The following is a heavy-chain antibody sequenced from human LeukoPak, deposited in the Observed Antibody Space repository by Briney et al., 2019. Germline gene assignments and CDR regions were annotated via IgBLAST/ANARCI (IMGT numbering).Heavy chain of an antibody. Sequence: SETLSLTCTVSGYSISSRYYWGWIRQPPGKGLEWIGTFYHAGITYYNPSLKSRVTISIDTSKNQFSLNLTSVTAADTAVYYCARGGSSPYDYWGQGTLVAVSS. CDR3: ARGGSSPYDY. D-gene: IGHD6-13*01. J-gene: IGHJ4*02. V-gene: IGHV4-38-2*02. CDR1: GYSISSRYY. CDR2: FYHAGIT.